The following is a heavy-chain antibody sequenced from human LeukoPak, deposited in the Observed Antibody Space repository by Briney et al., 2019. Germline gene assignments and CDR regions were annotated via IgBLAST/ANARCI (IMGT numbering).Heavy chain of an antibody. CDR2: IKRKTDDETA. V-gene: IGHV3-15*01. CDR3: TTDLRWELPPTDY. CDR1: GXTFSNAW. D-gene: IGHD1-26*01. J-gene: IGHJ4*02. Sequence: PGGALRLSCAASGXTFSNAWMSWVRQAPGKGLEWVGRIKRKTDDETAEYAAPVKGRLTISRDDSKNTLYLQMNSLKTEDTGVYYCTTDLRWELPPTDYWGQGTMVTVSS.